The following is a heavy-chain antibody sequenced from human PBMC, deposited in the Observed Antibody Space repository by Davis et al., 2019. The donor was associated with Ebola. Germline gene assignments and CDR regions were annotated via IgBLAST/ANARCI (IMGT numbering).Heavy chain of an antibody. V-gene: IGHV1-46*01. J-gene: IGHJ4*02. CDR1: GYNFTVYY. CDR2: INPTDGST. CDR3: ARALDISPRPFDY. D-gene: IGHD3-9*01. Sequence: ASVKVSCKASGYNFTVYYIHWVRQTPGQGLEWVAIINPTDGSTRYAQSFQGRLTVTRDTSTSTVYMELTSLKSEDTAIFFCARALDISPRPFDYWGQGTRVTVSS.